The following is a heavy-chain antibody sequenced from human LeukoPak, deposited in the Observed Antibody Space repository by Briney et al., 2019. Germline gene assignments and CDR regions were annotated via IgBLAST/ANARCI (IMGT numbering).Heavy chain of an antibody. V-gene: IGHV1-8*01. CDR2: MNPNSGNT. J-gene: IGHJ5*02. CDR1: GYTFTSYD. D-gene: IGHD3-22*01. CDR3: ARVSSNYYDSSGYRWNWFDP. Sequence: ASVTVSCKASGYTFTSYDMNWVRQAPGQGLEWMGWMNPNSGNTGYAQKFQGRVTMTRHTSLSTAYLQLSSLRSEDTAVYYCARVSSNYYDSSGYRWNWFDPWGQGTLVTVSS.